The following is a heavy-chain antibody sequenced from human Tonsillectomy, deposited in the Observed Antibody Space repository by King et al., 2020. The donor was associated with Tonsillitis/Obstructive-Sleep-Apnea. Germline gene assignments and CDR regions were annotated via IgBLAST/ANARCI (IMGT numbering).Heavy chain of an antibody. CDR2: IYPGDSDT. V-gene: IGHV5-51*01. J-gene: IGHJ5*02. CDR3: ALQYNNLNYADHYNWLDP. CDR1: GYSFTSYW. Sequence: VQLVESGAEVKKPGESLKISCKGSGYSFTSYWIGWVRQMPGKGLEWMGIIYPGDSDTRYSPSFQGQVTISADKSISTAYLQWNSLKASANAIYYCALQYNNLNYADHYNWLDPWGQGTLVTVSS. D-gene: IGHD1-7*01.